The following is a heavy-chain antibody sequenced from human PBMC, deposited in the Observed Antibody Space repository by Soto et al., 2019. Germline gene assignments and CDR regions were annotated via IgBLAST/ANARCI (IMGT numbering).Heavy chain of an antibody. CDR3: ASYDFWSGYRIQH. CDR1: GDSVTSHY. Sequence: SETLSLTCSFSGDSVTSHYLTWIRQSPEKGLEWIGYMHYTGCTHYNPSLKSRVTISVDTSKNQFSLKLSSVTAADTAVYYCASYDFWSGYRIQHWGQGTLVTVSS. J-gene: IGHJ1*01. D-gene: IGHD3-3*01. V-gene: IGHV4-59*08. CDR2: MHYTGCT.